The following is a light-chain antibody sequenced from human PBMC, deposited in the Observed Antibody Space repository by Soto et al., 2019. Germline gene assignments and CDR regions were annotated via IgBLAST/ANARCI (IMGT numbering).Light chain of an antibody. V-gene: IGKV1-5*03. CDR2: KAS. Sequence: DIQMTQSPSTLSASVGDRVTITCRASQSISNWLAWYQQKPGKAPKLLVYKASSLESGVPSRFSGSGSGTEITLTISSLQPDDFATYYCQQYNDYSWTFAQGTKVEIK. CDR1: QSISNW. J-gene: IGKJ1*01. CDR3: QQYNDYSWT.